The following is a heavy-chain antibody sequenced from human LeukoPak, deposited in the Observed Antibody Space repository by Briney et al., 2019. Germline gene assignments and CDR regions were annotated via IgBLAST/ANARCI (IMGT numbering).Heavy chain of an antibody. D-gene: IGHD3-16*01. CDR3: ASEMGDEGDY. J-gene: IGHJ4*02. CDR1: GFTVSNNY. Sequence: GGSLRLSCAASGFTVSNNYMSWVRQAPGKGLEWVSIIYSGGSTYYTDSVKGRFTISRHDSKNTLYLQMNGLRTEDTAVYFCASEMGDEGDYWGQGTLVTVSS. CDR2: IYSGGST. V-gene: IGHV3-53*04.